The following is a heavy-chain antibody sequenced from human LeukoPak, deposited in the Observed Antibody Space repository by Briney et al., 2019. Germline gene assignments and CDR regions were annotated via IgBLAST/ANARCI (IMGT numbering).Heavy chain of an antibody. Sequence: GGSLRLSCAASGFTFSGSPILWVRQASGKGLEWVGRIRSKADNYATAYAASVQGRCTISRDDSKNTAYLQLNSLKTEDTAVYYCTTDEIYCSGGSCYQVWGQGTLVTVSS. CDR1: GFTFSGSP. CDR2: IRSKADNYAT. CDR3: TTDEIYCSGGSCYQV. V-gene: IGHV3-73*01. D-gene: IGHD2-15*01. J-gene: IGHJ4*02.